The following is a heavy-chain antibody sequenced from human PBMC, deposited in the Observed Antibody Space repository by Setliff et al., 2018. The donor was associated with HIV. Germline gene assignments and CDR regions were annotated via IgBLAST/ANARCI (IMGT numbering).Heavy chain of an antibody. CDR3: ARSGFGYYYYYMDV. V-gene: IGHV4-31*03. J-gene: IGHJ6*03. CDR2: IYDSGSA. CDR1: GHSISSGGYY. Sequence: SETLSLTCSVSGHSISSGGYYWNWIRQRPGKGLEWIGYIYDSGSADYNPSLKSRVTISVDTSNHQFSLKLRSVTAADTAVYYCARSGFGYYYYYMDVWGKGTTVTVSS. D-gene: IGHD3-10*01.